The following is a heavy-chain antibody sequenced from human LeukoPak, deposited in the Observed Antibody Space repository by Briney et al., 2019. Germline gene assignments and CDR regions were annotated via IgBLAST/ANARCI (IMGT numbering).Heavy chain of an antibody. CDR1: GGTFSTFA. Sequence: SVKVSCKASGGTFSTFAIHWVRQAPGQGLEWMGGIVPFFGTSSSAQKFQGRVTITSDESTSIAYMELSGLRSEDTAVYYCARSDITGTPSSDSYYFYYMDVWGKGTAVTVSS. CDR3: ARSDITGTPSSDSYYFYYMDV. D-gene: IGHD1-7*01. V-gene: IGHV1-69*01. J-gene: IGHJ6*03. CDR2: IVPFFGTS.